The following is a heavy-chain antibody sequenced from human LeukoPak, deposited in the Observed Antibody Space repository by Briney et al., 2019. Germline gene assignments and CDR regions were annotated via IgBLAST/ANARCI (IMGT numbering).Heavy chain of an antibody. D-gene: IGHD6-13*01. Sequence: GGSLRLSCAASGFTVSSNYMSWVRQAPGKGLEWVSIIYSGGNTYYADSVKGRFTISRDNSKNTLYLQMNSLRAEDTADYYCARGIAAAGLYFESWGQGTLVTVSS. CDR1: GFTVSSNY. CDR2: IYSGGNT. J-gene: IGHJ4*02. V-gene: IGHV3-53*01. CDR3: ARGIAAAGLYFES.